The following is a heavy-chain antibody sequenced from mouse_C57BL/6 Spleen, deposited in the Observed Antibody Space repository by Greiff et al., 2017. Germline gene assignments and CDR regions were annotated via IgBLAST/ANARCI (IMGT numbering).Heavy chain of an antibody. J-gene: IGHJ2*01. V-gene: IGHV1-82*01. CDR1: GYAFSSSW. Sequence: QVQLQQSGPELVKPGASVKISCKASGYAFSSSWMNWVKQRPGKGLEWIGRIYPGDGDTNYNGKFKGKATLTADKSSSTAYMQLSSLTSEDSAVYFCARGGDSYYLDYWGQGTTLTVSS. CDR3: ARGGDSYYLDY. CDR2: IYPGDGDT.